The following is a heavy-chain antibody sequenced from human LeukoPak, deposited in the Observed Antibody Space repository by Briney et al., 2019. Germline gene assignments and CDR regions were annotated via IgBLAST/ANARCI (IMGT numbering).Heavy chain of an antibody. CDR2: ISAYNGNT. Sequence: ASVKVSCKASGYTFTSYGISWVRQAPGQGLEWMGWISAYNGNTNYAQKLQGRVTMTTDTSTSTAYMELRSLRSDDTAVYYCAREGGSRGPNQPYYYYYYMDVWGKGTTVAVSS. J-gene: IGHJ6*03. D-gene: IGHD4/OR15-4a*01. V-gene: IGHV1-18*01. CDR1: GYTFTSYG. CDR3: AREGGSRGPNQPYYYYYYMDV.